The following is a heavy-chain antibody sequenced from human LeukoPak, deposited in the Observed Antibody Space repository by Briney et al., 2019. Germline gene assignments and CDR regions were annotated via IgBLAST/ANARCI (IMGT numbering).Heavy chain of an antibody. CDR3: AREPLRCSGSSCDSGFDP. D-gene: IGHD2-15*01. J-gene: IGHJ5*02. Sequence: SQTLSLTCTVSGGSISSGSYYWSWIRQPPGKGLEWIGYIYYSWSTNYNPSLKSPVTISVDTSKNQFSMKLSSVTAADTAVYYCAREPLRCSGSSCDSGFDPWGQGTLVTVSS. CDR2: IYYSWST. V-gene: IGHV4-61*01. CDR1: GGSISSGSYY.